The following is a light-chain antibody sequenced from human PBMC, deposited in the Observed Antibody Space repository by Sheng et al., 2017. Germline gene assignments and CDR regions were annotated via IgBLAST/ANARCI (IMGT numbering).Light chain of an antibody. CDR1: QTVDTNY. V-gene: IGKV3-20*01. CDR3: QQYRDSTKT. J-gene: IGKJ1*01. CDR2: GSS. Sequence: EIVLSQSPGTLSLSPGERATLSCRASQTVDTNYLAWYQQKPGQSPRLLIYGSSNRASGIPDRFSGSGSGSDFTLTISGLEPEDFAMYYCQQYRDSTKTFGQGTKVEIK.